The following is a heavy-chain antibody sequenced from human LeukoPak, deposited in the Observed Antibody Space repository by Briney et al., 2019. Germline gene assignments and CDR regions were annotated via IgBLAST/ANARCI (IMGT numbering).Heavy chain of an antibody. J-gene: IGHJ4*02. CDR3: ARMGLTTVVTSDY. Sequence: SETLSLTCTVSGGSISSYYWSWIRQPPGKGLEWIGEINHSGSTNYNPSLKSRVTISVDTSKNQFSLKLSSVTAADTAVYYCARMGLTTVVTSDYWGQGTLVTVSS. CDR1: GGSISSYY. D-gene: IGHD4-23*01. V-gene: IGHV4-34*01. CDR2: INHSGST.